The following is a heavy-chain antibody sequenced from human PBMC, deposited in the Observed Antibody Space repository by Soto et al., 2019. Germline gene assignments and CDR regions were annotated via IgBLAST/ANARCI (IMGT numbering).Heavy chain of an antibody. Sequence: QVQLVESGGGVVQPGRSLRLSCAASGFTFSSYGMHWVRQAPGKGLEWVAVIWYDGSNNYYADSVKGRFTISRDNSKNTLDLQRNSLRAEDTAVYYCARDGMGRQLVGFGFDSWGQGTLVTVSS. CDR3: ARDGMGRQLVGFGFDS. J-gene: IGHJ4*02. V-gene: IGHV3-33*01. D-gene: IGHD6-13*01. CDR1: GFTFSSYG. CDR2: IWYDGSNN.